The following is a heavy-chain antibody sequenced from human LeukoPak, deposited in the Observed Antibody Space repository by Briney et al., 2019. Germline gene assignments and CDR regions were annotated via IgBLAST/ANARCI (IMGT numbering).Heavy chain of an antibody. V-gene: IGHV3-21*01. CDR1: VFTFNGYG. CDR2: ISSSGVYI. CDR3: LLYFRIYYSSGSYGSRFDP. D-gene: IGHD3-10*01. J-gene: IGHJ5*02. Sequence: GGSLTLSCAASVFTFNGYGMNWVRQAPGKGLEWVSSISSSGVYIYYADSLKGRFTISRDNAKNSLYLQMNSLRAEDTAIYFCLLYFRIYYSSGSYGSRFDPWGQGTLVTVSS.